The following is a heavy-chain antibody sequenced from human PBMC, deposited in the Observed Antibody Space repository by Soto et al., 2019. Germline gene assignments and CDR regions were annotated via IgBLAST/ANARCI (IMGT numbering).Heavy chain of an antibody. CDR1: GYTFTSYA. Sequence: ASVKVSCTASGYTFTSYAMHWVRQAPGQRLEWMGWINAGNGNTKYSQKFQGRVTITRDTSASTAYMELSSVTAADTAVYYCARHSLYYYYDSSGTFDYWGQGTLVTVSS. D-gene: IGHD3-22*01. V-gene: IGHV1-3*01. CDR3: ARHSLYYYYDSSGTFDY. CDR2: INAGNGNT. J-gene: IGHJ4*02.